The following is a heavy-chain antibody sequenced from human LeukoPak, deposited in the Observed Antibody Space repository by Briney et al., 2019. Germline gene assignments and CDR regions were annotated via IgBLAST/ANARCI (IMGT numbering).Heavy chain of an antibody. D-gene: IGHD5-24*01. CDR1: GGSISSSSYH. Sequence: SETLSLTCTVSGGSISSSSYHWGWIRQPPGKGLEWIGSIYYSGSTYYNPSLKSRVTISVDTSKNQFSLKLSSVTAADTAVYYCARESRRRWLQFPYWYFDLWGRGTLVTVSS. V-gene: IGHV4-39*02. CDR3: ARESRRRWLQFPYWYFDL. J-gene: IGHJ2*01. CDR2: IYYSGST.